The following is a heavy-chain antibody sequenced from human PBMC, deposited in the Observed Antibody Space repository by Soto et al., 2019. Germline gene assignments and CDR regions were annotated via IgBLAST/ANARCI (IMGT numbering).Heavy chain of an antibody. V-gene: IGHV4-59*08. CDR3: AIGPYYDLIWTYYYMEV. CDR1: GGSISGHY. D-gene: IGHD3-16*01. CDR2: MYYSGST. Sequence: QVQLQESGPGLVKPSETLSLSCTVSGGSISGHYWSWVRLPPGKGLGRIGYMYYSGSTNNNSSLKSRATLSVDTSKNHFSLRLTSVPSADTAVYYFAIGPYYDLIWTYYYMEVWGKGTTVTVS. J-gene: IGHJ6*03.